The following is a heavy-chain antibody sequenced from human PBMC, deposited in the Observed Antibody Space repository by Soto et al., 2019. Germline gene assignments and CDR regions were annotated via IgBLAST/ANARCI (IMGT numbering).Heavy chain of an antibody. CDR2: MFYSGRT. Sequence: SETLSLTCSVSGYSVSSSEYYWAWIRQPPGKGLEWIGSMFYSGRTYYNPSLKSRVTLSVDTSKNQFSVRLNSVTATDTAVYYCAPLTVSLSGPYGIHVWGQGTTVTVSS. D-gene: IGHD2-15*01. CDR1: GYSVSSSEYY. CDR3: APLTVSLSGPYGIHV. V-gene: IGHV4-39*01. J-gene: IGHJ6*02.